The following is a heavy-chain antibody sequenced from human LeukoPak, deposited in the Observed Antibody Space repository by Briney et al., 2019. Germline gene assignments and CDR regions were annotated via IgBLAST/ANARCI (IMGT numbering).Heavy chain of an antibody. CDR2: FDPEDGET. V-gene: IGHV1-24*01. J-gene: IGHJ4*02. CDR1: GYTLTELS. D-gene: IGHD3-22*01. Sequence: ASVKVSCKVSGYTLTELSMHWVRQAPGKGLEWMGGFDPEDGETIYAQKFQGRVTMTEDTSTDTAYMELSSLRSEDTAVYYCATADYYDSSGYYYFDYWGQGTLVTVSS. CDR3: ATADYYDSSGYYYFDY.